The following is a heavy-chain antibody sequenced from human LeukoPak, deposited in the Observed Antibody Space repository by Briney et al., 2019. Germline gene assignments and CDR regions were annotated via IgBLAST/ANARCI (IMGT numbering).Heavy chain of an antibody. V-gene: IGHV1-46*01. CDR2: INPSGGST. D-gene: IGHD6-13*01. CDR1: GYTFTSYY. Sequence: ASVKVSCKASGYTFTSYYMHWVRQAPGQGLEWMGIINPSGGSTSYAQKFQGRVTMTRDMSTSTDYMELSSLRSEDTAVYYCARVPGIAAAGKPIDYWGQGTLVTVSS. J-gene: IGHJ4*02. CDR3: ARVPGIAAAGKPIDY.